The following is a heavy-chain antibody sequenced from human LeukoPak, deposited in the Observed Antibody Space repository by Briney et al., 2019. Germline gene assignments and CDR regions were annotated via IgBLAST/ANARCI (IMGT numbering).Heavy chain of an antibody. V-gene: IGHV4-30-2*01. CDR3: VRGTHGDK. CDR1: GGSINSGGYY. CDR2: IYHSGST. J-gene: IGHJ4*02. Sequence: SETLSLTCSVSGGSINSGGYYWSWIRQPPGKGLEWIGYIYHSGSTYYNPSLKSRVAISVHVSKDQFSLNLTSVTAADTAVYYCVRGTHGDKWGQGTLVTVSS. D-gene: IGHD7-27*01.